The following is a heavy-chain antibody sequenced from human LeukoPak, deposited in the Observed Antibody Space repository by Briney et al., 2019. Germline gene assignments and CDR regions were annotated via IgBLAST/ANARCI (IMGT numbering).Heavy chain of an antibody. V-gene: IGHV3-9*01. Sequence: PGGSLTLSCLVYGFTLDYYVVHWVRQAPGKGRVWVSGISWNSASIGYADSVKGRFTIGSDNAKISLYLQMSSLRAEDTALYHCAKDYTTMRRGAGDYWGQGTLVTVSS. J-gene: IGHJ4*02. CDR1: GFTLDYYV. D-gene: IGHD5-18*01. CDR2: ISWNSASI. CDR3: AKDYTTMRRGAGDY.